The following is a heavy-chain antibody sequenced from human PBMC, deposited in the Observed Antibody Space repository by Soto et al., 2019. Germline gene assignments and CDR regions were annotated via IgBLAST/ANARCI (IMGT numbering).Heavy chain of an antibody. D-gene: IGHD6-13*01. V-gene: IGHV4-39*01. CDR3: ARAGQRRVYPCFDP. CDR1: GGSISSSSYY. Sequence: QLQLQESGPGLVKPSETLSLTCTVSGGSISSSSYYWGWIRQPPGKGLEWIGSIYYSGSTYYNPSPKSRATFSVATSKNQSSLRLSSVPAAAPAVYSWARAGQRRVYPCFDPGGQGTLVTVSS. J-gene: IGHJ5*02. CDR2: IYYSGST.